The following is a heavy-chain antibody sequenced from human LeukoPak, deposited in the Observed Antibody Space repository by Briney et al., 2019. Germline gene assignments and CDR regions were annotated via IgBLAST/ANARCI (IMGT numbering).Heavy chain of an antibody. CDR1: GYSISSGYY. D-gene: IGHD4-17*01. CDR3: AREDGDYGGSFDY. V-gene: IGHV4-38-2*02. J-gene: IGHJ4*02. Sequence: SETLSLTCAVSGYSISSGYYWGWIRQPPGKGLEWIGSIYHSGSTYYNPSLKSRVTISVDTSKNQFSLKLSSVTAADTAVYYCAREDGDYGGSFDYWGQETLVTVSS. CDR2: IYHSGST.